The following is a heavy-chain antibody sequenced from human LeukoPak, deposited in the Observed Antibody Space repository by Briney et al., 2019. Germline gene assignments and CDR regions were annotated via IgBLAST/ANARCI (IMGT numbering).Heavy chain of an antibody. Sequence: GASVKVSFKASGYIYTSYGINGVGQAPGQGVEWMGRISAYNGNTNYAQKLQGRVTMITDTSTSTAYMELRSLRSDDTAVYYCARCRTLGELPPLYDYWGQGTLVTVSS. J-gene: IGHJ4*02. V-gene: IGHV1-18*01. CDR1: GYIYTSYG. CDR2: ISAYNGNT. CDR3: ARCRTLGELPPLYDY. D-gene: IGHD3-16*01.